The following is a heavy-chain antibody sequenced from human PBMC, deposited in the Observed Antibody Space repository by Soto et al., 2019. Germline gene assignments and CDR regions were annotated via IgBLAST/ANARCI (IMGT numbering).Heavy chain of an antibody. CDR2: IHAGDSDT. V-gene: IGHV5-51*01. D-gene: IGHD3-10*01. CDR3: PRRSAYYYGRQQSYFDS. J-gene: IGHJ4*02. CDR1: GYSFRNHW. Sequence: PGESLKISCEGSGYSFRNHWIGWVRQMPGKGLELMGVIHAGDSDTRYNPSFEAQVTLSVDTSTSTAYLQWHSLRASDTAIYFCPRRSAYYYGRQQSYFDSWGQGTQVTVSS.